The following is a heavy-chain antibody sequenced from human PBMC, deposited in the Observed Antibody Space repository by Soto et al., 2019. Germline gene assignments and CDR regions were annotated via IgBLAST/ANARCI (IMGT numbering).Heavy chain of an antibody. CDR3: ARSNIAVVPAATNWFDP. CDR2: IDPSDSYT. V-gene: IGHV5-10-1*01. J-gene: IGHJ5*02. CDR1: GYSFTSYW. D-gene: IGHD2-2*01. Sequence: GESLKISCKGSGYSFTSYWISWVRQMPGKGLEWMGRIDPSDSYTNYSPSFQGHVTISADKSISTAYLQWSSLKASDTAMYYCARSNIAVVPAATNWFDPWGQGTLVTVSS.